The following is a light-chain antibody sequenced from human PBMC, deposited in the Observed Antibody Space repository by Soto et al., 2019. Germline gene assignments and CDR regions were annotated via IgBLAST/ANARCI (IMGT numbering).Light chain of an antibody. V-gene: IGLV2-14*03. J-gene: IGLJ1*01. CDR3: SAYTSICTRV. CDR2: EVS. CDR1: SIDVGAYDY. Sequence: HSELTHPASVSGSPGQSITISCTGTSIDVGAYDYVSWYQQHPDKAPKLMIYEVSNRPSGVSNRFSGSKSVNTATLTISGLQVYFDAEYCSAYTSICTRVF.